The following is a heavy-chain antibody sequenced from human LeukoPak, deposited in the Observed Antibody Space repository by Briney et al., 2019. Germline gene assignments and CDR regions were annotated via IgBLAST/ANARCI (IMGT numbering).Heavy chain of an antibody. Sequence: PSETLSLTCTVSGGSISSSGYYWGWLRQPPGKGLEWIGSIYYSGSTFYNPSLKSRVTISVDTSRTQFSLKLNSVTAADTAVYYCARQATTVTTNPIFDYWGQGTLVTVSS. CDR3: ARQATTVTTNPIFDY. D-gene: IGHD4-17*01. CDR2: IYYSGST. CDR1: GGSISSSGYY. J-gene: IGHJ4*02. V-gene: IGHV4-39*01.